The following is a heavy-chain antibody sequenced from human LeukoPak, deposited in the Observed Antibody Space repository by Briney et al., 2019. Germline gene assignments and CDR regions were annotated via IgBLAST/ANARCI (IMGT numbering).Heavy chain of an antibody. V-gene: IGHV2-70*12. CDR1: GFSLSTSGMC. CDR2: IDWDDDK. CDR3: AHSSVAVGQYYYDSSGYPFDY. Sequence: SGPTLVNPTQTLTLTCTFSGFSLSTSGMCVSWIRQPPGKALEWLARIDWDDDKYYSPSLKSRLTITKDTSKNQVVLTMTNVDPVDTATYYCAHSSVAVGQYYYDSSGYPFDYWGQGTLVTVSS. J-gene: IGHJ4*02. D-gene: IGHD3-22*01.